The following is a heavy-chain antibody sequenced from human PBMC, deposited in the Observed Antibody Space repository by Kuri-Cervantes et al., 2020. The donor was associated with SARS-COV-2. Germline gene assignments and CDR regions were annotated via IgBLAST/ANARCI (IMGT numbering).Heavy chain of an antibody. J-gene: IGHJ6*03. Sequence: GGSLKISCTASGFTFSNYAMSWVSQAPGKGLEWVSSIETSDVYTYYANSVRGRFTMSRDNSRNTLFLQMNSLRADDTAIYYCAKDLVGCWGSSRCYRPAYYYMDVWGKGTTVTVSS. CDR2: IETSDVYT. CDR3: AKDLVGCWGSSRCYRPAYYYMDV. CDR1: GFTFSNYA. D-gene: IGHD2-2*02. V-gene: IGHV3-23*01.